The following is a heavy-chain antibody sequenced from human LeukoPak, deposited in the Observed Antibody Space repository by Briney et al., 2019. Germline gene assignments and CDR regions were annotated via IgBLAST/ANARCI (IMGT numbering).Heavy chain of an antibody. V-gene: IGHV3-23*01. CDR2: ISGSGGST. CDR1: GFIFSSYA. Sequence: GGTLRLSCAASGFIFSSYAMSWVRQAPGKGLEWVSAISGSGGSTYYADSVKGRFTISRDNSKNTLYLQMNSLRAEDTAVYYCAKDLVYYYDSSGSGAFDIWGQGTMVTVSS. CDR3: AKDLVYYYDSSGSGAFDI. J-gene: IGHJ3*02. D-gene: IGHD3-22*01.